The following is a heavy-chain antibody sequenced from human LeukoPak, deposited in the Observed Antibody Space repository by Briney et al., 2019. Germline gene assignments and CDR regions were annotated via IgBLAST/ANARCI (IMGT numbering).Heavy chain of an antibody. D-gene: IGHD6-19*01. CDR2: IYYTGHN. J-gene: IGHJ5*02. CDR3: ARAGQWLETNWFDP. CDR1: GGSISSYY. Sequence: SETLSLTCTVSGGSISSYYWSWIRQPPGKGLEWIGYIYYTGHNNYNPSLKSRVTISVDTSKNQSSLKLTSVTAADTAVYYCARAGQWLETNWFDPWGQGTLVTVSS. V-gene: IGHV4-59*01.